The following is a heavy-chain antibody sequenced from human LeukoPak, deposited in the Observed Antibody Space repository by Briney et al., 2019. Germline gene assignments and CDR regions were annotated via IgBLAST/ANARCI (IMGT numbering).Heavy chain of an antibody. CDR1: GFTFSSYA. D-gene: IGHD6-6*01. V-gene: IGHV3-21*01. CDR3: ARGGYSSSSWFSY. Sequence: PGGSLRLSCAASGFTFSSYAMSWVRQAPGKGLEWVSSISSSSSYIYYADSVKGRFTISRDNAKNSLYLQMNSLRAEDTAVYYCARGGYSSSSWFSYWGQGTLVTVSS. CDR2: ISSSSSYI. J-gene: IGHJ4*02.